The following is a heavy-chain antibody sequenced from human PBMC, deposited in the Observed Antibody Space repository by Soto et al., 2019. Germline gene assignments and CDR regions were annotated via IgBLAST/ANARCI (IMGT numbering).Heavy chain of an antibody. Sequence: ASVKVSCKASGYTFTSYAMHWVRQAPGQRLEWMGWINAGNGKTKKSQKFQGRVTITRDTSASTAYMELSSLSSEDTVVYYFAGTYYDILTGYYPYGPGFDYWGQGTLVTVSS. J-gene: IGHJ4*02. CDR1: GYTFTSYA. D-gene: IGHD3-9*01. CDR2: INAGNGKT. V-gene: IGHV1-3*01. CDR3: AGTYYDILTGYYPYGPGFDY.